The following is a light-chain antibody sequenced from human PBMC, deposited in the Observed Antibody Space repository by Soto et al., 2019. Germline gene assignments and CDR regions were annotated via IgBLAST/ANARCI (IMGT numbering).Light chain of an antibody. CDR2: EVV. CDR1: KNDIGVYDF. Sequence: QSVLTQPPSASGSPGQSVTISCTGTKNDIGVYDFVSWYQHHPGKVPRLIIYEVVQRPSGVPDRFSGSKSGNTASLTVSGLQAADEADYFCKSYAGSNTYVFGRGTKVTVL. V-gene: IGLV2-8*01. J-gene: IGLJ1*01. CDR3: KSYAGSNTYV.